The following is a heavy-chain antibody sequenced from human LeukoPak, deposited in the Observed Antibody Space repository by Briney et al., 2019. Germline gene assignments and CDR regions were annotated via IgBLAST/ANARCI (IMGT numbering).Heavy chain of an antibody. CDR1: GFTFSSYW. D-gene: IGHD1-14*01. J-gene: IGHJ4*02. Sequence: GGSLRLSYAASGFTFSSYWMSWVRQAPGKGLEWVANIRQDGSEKYYVDSVKGRFTISRDNAKNSLYLQMNSLRAEDTAVYYCARDPAGAPYIDYWGQGTLVTVSS. CDR2: IRQDGSEK. CDR3: ARDPAGAPYIDY. V-gene: IGHV3-7*01.